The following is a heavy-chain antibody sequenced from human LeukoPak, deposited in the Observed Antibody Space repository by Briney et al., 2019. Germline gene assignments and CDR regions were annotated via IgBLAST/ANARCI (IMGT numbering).Heavy chain of an antibody. CDR3: ARDLGGDAFDI. Sequence: GGSLRLSCAASGFTFSSYWMQWVRQAPGKGLVWVSRINSDGSSTTYADSVKGRFTISRDNAKNTLYLQLNSLRADDTAVYYCARDLGGDAFDIWGQGTMVTVSS. D-gene: IGHD3-16*01. CDR2: INSDGSST. V-gene: IGHV3-74*01. CDR1: GFTFSSYW. J-gene: IGHJ3*02.